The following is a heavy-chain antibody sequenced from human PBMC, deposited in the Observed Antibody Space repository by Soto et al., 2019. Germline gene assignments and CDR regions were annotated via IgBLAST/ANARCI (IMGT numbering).Heavy chain of an antibody. V-gene: IGHV3-23*01. CDR3: AKGWGITGTTWFDY. D-gene: IGHD1-7*01. Sequence: GGSLRLSCAASGFTFSSYAMSWVRQAPGKGLEWVSAISGSGGSTYYADSVKGRFTISRDNSKNTLYLQMNSLRAEDTAVYYSAKGWGITGTTWFDYWGQGTLVTVSS. CDR2: ISGSGGST. J-gene: IGHJ4*02. CDR1: GFTFSSYA.